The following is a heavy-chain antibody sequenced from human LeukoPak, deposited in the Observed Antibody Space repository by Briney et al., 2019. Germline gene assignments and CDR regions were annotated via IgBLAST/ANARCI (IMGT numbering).Heavy chain of an antibody. D-gene: IGHD1-26*01. J-gene: IGHJ6*03. V-gene: IGHV3-20*04. CDR2: INWNGGST. CDR1: GFTFDDYG. Sequence: PGGSLRLSCAASGFTFDDYGMSWVRQAPGKGLEWVSGINWNGGSTGYVDSVKGRFTISRDNAKNSLYLQMNSLRAEDTALYYCARASGSYDPYYYYCMDVWGKGTPVTVSS. CDR3: ARASGSYDPYYYYCMDV.